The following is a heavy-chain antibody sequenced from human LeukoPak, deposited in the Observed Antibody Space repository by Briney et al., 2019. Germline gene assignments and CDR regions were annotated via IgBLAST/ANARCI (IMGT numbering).Heavy chain of an antibody. D-gene: IGHD6-19*01. Sequence: GGSLRLSCAASGFTFSSYAMSWVRQAPGKGLECVSAISGSGGGTYYADSVKGRFTISRDNSKKMLYLQMNSLRAEDTAVYYCAKVQYSSGWLHDYWGQGTLVSVSS. J-gene: IGHJ4*02. CDR2: ISGSGGGT. CDR1: GFTFSSYA. CDR3: AKVQYSSGWLHDY. V-gene: IGHV3-23*01.